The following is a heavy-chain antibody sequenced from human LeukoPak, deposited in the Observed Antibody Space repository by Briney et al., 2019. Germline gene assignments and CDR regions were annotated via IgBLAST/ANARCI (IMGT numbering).Heavy chain of an antibody. D-gene: IGHD5-24*01. CDR2: ISYDGSNK. CDR1: GFTFSSYA. CDR3: ARALGYDYNGNY. J-gene: IGHJ4*02. V-gene: IGHV3-30-3*01. Sequence: GGSLRLSCAASGFTFSSYAMHWVRQAPGKGLEWVAVISYDGSNKYYADSVKGRFTISRDNSKNTLYLQMNSLRAEDTAVYYCARALGYDYNGNYWGQGTLVTVSS.